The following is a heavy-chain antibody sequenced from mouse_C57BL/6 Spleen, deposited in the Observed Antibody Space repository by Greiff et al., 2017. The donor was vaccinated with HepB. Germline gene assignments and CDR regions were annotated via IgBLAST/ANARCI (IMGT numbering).Heavy chain of an antibody. D-gene: IGHD2-4*01. V-gene: IGHV6-3*01. Sequence: EVQLVESGGGLVQPGGSMKLSCVASGFTFSNYWMNWVRQSPEKGLEWVAQIRLKSDNYATHYAESVKGRFTISRDDSKSSVYLQMNNLRAEDTGIYYCTGQGDYTWFAYWGQGTLVTVSA. CDR2: IRLKSDNYAT. CDR1: GFTFSNYW. J-gene: IGHJ3*01. CDR3: TGQGDYTWFAY.